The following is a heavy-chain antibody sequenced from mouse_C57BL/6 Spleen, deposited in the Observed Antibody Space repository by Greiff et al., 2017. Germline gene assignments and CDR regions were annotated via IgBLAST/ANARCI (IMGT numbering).Heavy chain of an antibody. CDR1: GYTFTSYW. J-gene: IGHJ4*01. Sequence: VQLQQPGAELVRPGSSVKLSCKASGYTFTSYWMHWVKQRPIQGLEWIGNIDPSDSETHYNQKFKDKATLTVDKSSSTAYMQLSSLTSEDSAVYYCARETAQAPYYYAMDYWGQGTSVTVSS. D-gene: IGHD3-2*02. V-gene: IGHV1-52*01. CDR2: IDPSDSET. CDR3: ARETAQAPYYYAMDY.